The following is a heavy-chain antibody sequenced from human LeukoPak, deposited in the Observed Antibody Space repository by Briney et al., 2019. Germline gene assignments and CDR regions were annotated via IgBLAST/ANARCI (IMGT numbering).Heavy chain of an antibody. J-gene: IGHJ1*01. CDR1: GFTFSSYA. CDR3: ARGRSYYDILTGHTEYFQH. D-gene: IGHD3-9*01. Sequence: PGRSLRLSCAASGFTFSSYAMHWVRQAPGKGLEWVAVISYDGSNKYYADSVKGRFTISRDNSKNTLYLQMNSLRAEDTAVYYCARGRSYYDILTGHTEYFQHWGQGTLVTVSS. CDR2: ISYDGSNK. V-gene: IGHV3-30-3*01.